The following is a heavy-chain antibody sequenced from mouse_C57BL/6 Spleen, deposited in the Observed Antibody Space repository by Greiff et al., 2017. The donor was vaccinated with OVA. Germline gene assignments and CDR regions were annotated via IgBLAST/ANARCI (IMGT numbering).Heavy chain of an antibody. Sequence: DVQLQESGPGLVKPSQSLSLTCSVTGYSITSGYYWNWIRQFPGNKLEWMGYISYDGSNNYNPSLKNRISITRDTSKNQFFLKLNSVTTEDTATYYCARGCDDGYYWYFDVWGTGTTVTVSS. V-gene: IGHV3-6*01. D-gene: IGHD2-3*01. J-gene: IGHJ1*03. CDR2: ISYDGSN. CDR1: GYSITSGYY. CDR3: ARGCDDGYYWYFDV.